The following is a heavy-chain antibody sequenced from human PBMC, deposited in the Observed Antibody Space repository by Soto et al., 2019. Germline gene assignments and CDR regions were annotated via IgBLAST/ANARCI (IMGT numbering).Heavy chain of an antibody. CDR1: GYTFSRYG. V-gene: IGHV1-8*01. Sequence: ASVKVSCKASGYTFSRYGMHWVRQAPGQRLEWMGWMNPNSGNTGYAQKFQGRVTMTRNTSISTAYMELSSLRSEDTAVYYCARTLYGDNVDYWGQGTLVTVSS. CDR3: ARTLYGDNVDY. D-gene: IGHD4-17*01. J-gene: IGHJ4*02. CDR2: MNPNSGNT.